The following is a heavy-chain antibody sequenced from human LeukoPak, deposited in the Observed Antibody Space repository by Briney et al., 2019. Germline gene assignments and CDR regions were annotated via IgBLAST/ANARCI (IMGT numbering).Heavy chain of an antibody. D-gene: IGHD3-10*01. CDR1: GFTFSGSA. J-gene: IGHJ4*02. CDR2: IRSKANSYAT. CDR3: TRGLYGSGSPPSRDY. V-gene: IGHV3-73*01. Sequence: GGSLRLSCAASGFTFSGSAMHWVRQASGKGLEWVGRIRSKANSYATAYAASVKGRFTISRDDSKNTAYLQMNSLKTEDTAVYYCTRGLYGSGSPPSRDYWGQGTLVTVSS.